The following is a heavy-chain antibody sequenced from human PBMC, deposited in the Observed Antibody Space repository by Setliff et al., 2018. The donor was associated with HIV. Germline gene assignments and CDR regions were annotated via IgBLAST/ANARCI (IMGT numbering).Heavy chain of an antibody. CDR2: LNYDGVT. Sequence: PSETLSLTCAVYGGSFSGSYWSWIRQPPGKGLEWIGELNYDGVTNHNPSLRSRVTISVDTSRKQWSLRLNSVTAADTAVYYCATTYCRGADCPQMYDYWGQGTLVTVPQ. D-gene: IGHD2-21*02. CDR1: GGSFSGSY. CDR3: ATTYCRGADCPQMYDY. V-gene: IGHV4-34*01. J-gene: IGHJ4*02.